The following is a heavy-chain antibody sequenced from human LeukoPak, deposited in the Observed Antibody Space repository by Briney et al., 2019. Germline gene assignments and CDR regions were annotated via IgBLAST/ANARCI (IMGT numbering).Heavy chain of an antibody. CDR1: GYTFTGYY. D-gene: IGHD3-3*01. V-gene: IGHV1-2*02. CDR3: ATVPERRFLEWLPLVY. CDR2: INPNSAGT. J-gene: IGHJ4*02. Sequence: ASVKVSCKASGYTFTGYYVHWVRQAPGQGLEWMGWINPNSAGTNYAQKFQGRVTMTRDTSISTAYMELSRPRSDDTAVYYCATVPERRFLEWLPLVYWGQGTLVTVSS.